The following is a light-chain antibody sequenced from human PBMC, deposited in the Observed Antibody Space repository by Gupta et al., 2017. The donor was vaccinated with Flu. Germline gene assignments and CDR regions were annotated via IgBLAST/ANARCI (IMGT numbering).Light chain of an antibody. CDR3: QQRSNWPGT. V-gene: IGKV3-11*01. J-gene: IGKJ2*01. CDR2: DAS. CDR1: QNVYSY. Sequence: PVTLSLAPGERGTLSCRASQNVYSYLAWYQQKPGQAPRLLIYDASRRATGLPARFSGSGSETDFTLTISSLEPEDSAVYYCQQRSNWPGTFGQGTKLEIK.